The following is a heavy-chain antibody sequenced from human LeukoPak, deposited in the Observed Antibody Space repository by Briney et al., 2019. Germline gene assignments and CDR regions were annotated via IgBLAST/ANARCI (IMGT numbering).Heavy chain of an antibody. CDR2: IYYSGST. CDR3: ARGSSAMATISFDY. CDR1: GGSISSGGYY. J-gene: IGHJ4*02. Sequence: PSETLSLTCTVSGGSISSGGYYWSWIRQHPGTGLEWIGYIYYSGSTYYNPSLKSRVTISVDTSKNQFSLKLSSVTAADTAVYYCARGSSAMATISFDYWGQGTLVTVSS. V-gene: IGHV4-31*03. D-gene: IGHD5-12*01.